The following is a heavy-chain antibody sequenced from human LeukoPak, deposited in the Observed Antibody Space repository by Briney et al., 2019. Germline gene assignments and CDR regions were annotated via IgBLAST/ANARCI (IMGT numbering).Heavy chain of an antibody. CDR3: ARENYSNRAFDY. CDR2: ISSSGGST. CDR1: GFTFSSYA. D-gene: IGHD4-11*01. J-gene: IGHJ4*02. V-gene: IGHV3-23*01. Sequence: GGTLRLSCAASGFTFSSYAMSWVRQAPGKGLEWVSTISSSGGSTSYADSVKGRFTISRDNSKNTSYLQMNSLRAEDTAVYYCARENYSNRAFDYWGQGTLVTVSS.